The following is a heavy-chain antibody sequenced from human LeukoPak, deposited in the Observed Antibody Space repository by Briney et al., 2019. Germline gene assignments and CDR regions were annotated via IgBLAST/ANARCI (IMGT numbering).Heavy chain of an antibody. CDR2: IYYSGST. CDR3: ASTPRGRYYDILTGLNYYYYMDV. D-gene: IGHD3-9*01. J-gene: IGHJ6*03. Sequence: SETLSLTCTVSGGSISSYYWSWIRQPPGKGLEWIGYIYYSGSTNYNPSLKSRVTISVDTSKNQFSLKLSSVTAADTAVYYCASTPRGRYYDILTGLNYYYYMDVWGKGTTVTVSS. V-gene: IGHV4-59*01. CDR1: GGSISSYY.